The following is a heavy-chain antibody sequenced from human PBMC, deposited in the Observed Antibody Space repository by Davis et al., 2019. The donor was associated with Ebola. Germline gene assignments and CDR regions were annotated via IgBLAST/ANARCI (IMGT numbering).Heavy chain of an antibody. CDR3: AKDRYPRNYYYGKDV. V-gene: IGHV3-33*06. CDR1: GFTFTSYG. CDR2: MWYDGTNK. J-gene: IGHJ6*02. D-gene: IGHD3-9*01. Sequence: GESLKISCAASGFTFTSYGMHWLRQAPGKGLEWVAVMWYDGTNKYYADSVKGRLTISRDNSKSTLYLQMNSLRTEDTAVYYCAKDRYPRNYYYGKDVWGQGTTVTVSS.